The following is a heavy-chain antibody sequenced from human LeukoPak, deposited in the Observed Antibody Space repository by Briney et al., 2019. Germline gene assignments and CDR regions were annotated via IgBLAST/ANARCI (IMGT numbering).Heavy chain of an antibody. J-gene: IGHJ4*02. CDR3: AREVNYDILTGYYYFDY. V-gene: IGHV1-69*05. D-gene: IGHD3-9*01. CDR2: IIPIFGTA. Sequence: GASVKVSCKASGGTFSSYAISWVRQAPGQGLEWMGRIIPIFGTANYAQKFQGRVTITTDESTRTAYMELSSLRSEDTAVYYCAREVNYDILTGYYYFDYWGQGTLVTVSS. CDR1: GGTFSSYA.